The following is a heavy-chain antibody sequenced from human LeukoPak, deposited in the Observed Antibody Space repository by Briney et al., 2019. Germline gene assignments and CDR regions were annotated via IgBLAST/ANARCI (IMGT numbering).Heavy chain of an antibody. Sequence: GGSLRLSCVASGLTFNSHSMSWVRQAPGMGLEWVSVVSTNGDVTFYADSVKGRFTISRDNSKNTLFLQMNSLRAEDTAVYYCAKSSYYDSSGYYREYYFDYWGQGTLVTVSS. V-gene: IGHV3-23*01. CDR2: VSTNGDVT. CDR1: GLTFNSHS. CDR3: AKSSYYDSSGYYREYYFDY. D-gene: IGHD3-22*01. J-gene: IGHJ4*02.